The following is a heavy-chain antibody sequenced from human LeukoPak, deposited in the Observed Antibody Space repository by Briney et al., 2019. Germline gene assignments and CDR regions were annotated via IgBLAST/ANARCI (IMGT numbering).Heavy chain of an antibody. CDR3: ARSQDITTYFDY. J-gene: IGHJ4*02. V-gene: IGHV4-4*09. CDR1: GVSISSYY. Sequence: SSETLSLTCTVSGVSISSYYWRWLRQPPGKGLEGIGYIYTSGSTNYNPSLKSRVTISVDTSKNQFSLKLSSVTAADTAVYYCARSQDITTYFDYWGQGTLVTVSS. D-gene: IGHD2-15*01. CDR2: IYTSGST.